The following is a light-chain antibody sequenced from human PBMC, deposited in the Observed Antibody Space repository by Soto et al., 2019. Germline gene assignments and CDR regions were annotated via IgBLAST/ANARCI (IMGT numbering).Light chain of an antibody. Sequence: DIQMTQSPSTLSASVGDRVTITCRASQSISRWLAWYKQKPGKAPKLLIYKASSLQSGVPSRFSGRGSVTEFPLTISSLQPDDFATDYVQHYNNYPWTFGQGTKVEIK. CDR2: KAS. CDR3: QHYNNYPWT. CDR1: QSISRW. V-gene: IGKV1-5*03. J-gene: IGKJ1*01.